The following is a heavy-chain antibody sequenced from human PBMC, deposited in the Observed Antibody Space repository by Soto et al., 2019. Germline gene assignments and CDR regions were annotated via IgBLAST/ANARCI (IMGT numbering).Heavy chain of an antibody. Sequence: QVQLVQSGAEVKKPGSSVKVSCKASGGSFSNFVISWVRQAPGQGLEWMGGIIPNFGTTSYAQKFQGKVTITADETTTTAYLELSGLTSEDTSVYYCARDFGGEATIRYWGQGTLVTVSS. D-gene: IGHD3-10*01. J-gene: IGHJ4*02. CDR1: GGSFSNFV. CDR2: IIPNFGTT. V-gene: IGHV1-69*01. CDR3: ARDFGGEATIRY.